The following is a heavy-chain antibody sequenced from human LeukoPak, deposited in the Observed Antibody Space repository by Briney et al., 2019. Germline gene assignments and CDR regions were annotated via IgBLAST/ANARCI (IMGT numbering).Heavy chain of an antibody. CDR3: ARSGLSRFGF. J-gene: IGHJ1*01. Sequence: PGGSLRLSCAASGFTFDDYAMHWVRQAPGKGLQWVSAFSGSGGSTYYADSVKGRFTISRDNSRNTLYLLMNSLRAEDTAVYYCARSGLSRFGFWGQGTLVTVSS. CDR1: GFTFDDYA. CDR2: FSGSGGST. V-gene: IGHV3-23*01. D-gene: IGHD2/OR15-2a*01.